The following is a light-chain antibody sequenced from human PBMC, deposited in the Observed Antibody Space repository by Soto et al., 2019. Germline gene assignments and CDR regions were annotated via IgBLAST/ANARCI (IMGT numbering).Light chain of an antibody. J-gene: IGLJ3*02. Sequence: QAVVTQAPSASGTPGQRVSISCSGRTSNIGTNTVNWYQQLPGTAPKLLIYTNDQRPSGVPDRFSGSKSGTSASLAISGLQSEDEADYYCAAWDASVNGPVFGGGTKVTVL. CDR3: AAWDASVNGPV. CDR2: TND. V-gene: IGLV1-44*01. CDR1: TSNIGTNT.